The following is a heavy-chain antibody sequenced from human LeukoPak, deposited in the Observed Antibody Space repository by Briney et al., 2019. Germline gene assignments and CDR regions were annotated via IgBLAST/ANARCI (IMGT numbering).Heavy chain of an antibody. CDR2: IKQDGSEK. CDR3: ARDPGSYYGSGSYYKDY. CDR1: GFTFSSYW. J-gene: IGHJ4*02. Sequence: PGGSLRLSCAASGFTFSSYWMSWVPQAPGKGLEWVANIKQDGSEKYYVDSVKGRFTISRDNAKNSLYLQMNSLRAEDTAVYYCARDPGSYYGSGSYYKDYWGQGTLVTVSS. V-gene: IGHV3-7*01. D-gene: IGHD3-10*01.